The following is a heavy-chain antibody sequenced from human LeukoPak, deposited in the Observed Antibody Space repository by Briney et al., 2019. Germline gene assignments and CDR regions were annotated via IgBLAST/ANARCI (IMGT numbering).Heavy chain of an antibody. CDR1: GGSISSYY. CDR2: IFNSGTT. Sequence: ASETLSLTCTVSGGSISSYYWNWIRQPPGKGLEWIGYIFNSGTTNYNPSLKSRVTISVDTSKNQFSLKLSSVTAADTAVYYCARDQAYSSSWYWFDPWGQGTLVTVSS. D-gene: IGHD6-13*01. V-gene: IGHV4-59*01. J-gene: IGHJ5*02. CDR3: ARDQAYSSSWYWFDP.